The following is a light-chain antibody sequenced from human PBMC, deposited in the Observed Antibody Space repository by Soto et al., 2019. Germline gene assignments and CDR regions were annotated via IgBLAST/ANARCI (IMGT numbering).Light chain of an antibody. CDR2: RND. J-gene: IGLJ2*01. V-gene: IGLV1-47*01. CDR3: AAWDDSLSGYVV. CDR1: SSNIGSNY. Sequence: QSALTQPPSASETPGQRVTISCSGSSSNIGSNYVSWYQQLPGTAPKLLIYRNDQRPSGVPDRFSGSKSGTSASLAISGLRSEDEADYYCAAWDDSLSGYVVFGGGTKLTVL.